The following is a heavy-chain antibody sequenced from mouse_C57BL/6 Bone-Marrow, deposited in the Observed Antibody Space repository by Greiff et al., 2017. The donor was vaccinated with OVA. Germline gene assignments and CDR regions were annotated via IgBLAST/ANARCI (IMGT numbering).Heavy chain of an antibody. CDR2: IDPSDSET. D-gene: IGHD1-1*01. CDR3: ARERAVVADWYFDV. V-gene: IGHV1-52*01. Sequence: QVQLQQPGAELVRPGSSVKLSCKASGYTFTSYWMHWVKQRPIQGLEWIGNIDPSDSETHYNQKFKDKATLTVDKSSSPAYMQLSSLTAEDSAVYYCARERAVVADWYFDVWGTGTTVTVSS. J-gene: IGHJ1*03. CDR1: GYTFTSYW.